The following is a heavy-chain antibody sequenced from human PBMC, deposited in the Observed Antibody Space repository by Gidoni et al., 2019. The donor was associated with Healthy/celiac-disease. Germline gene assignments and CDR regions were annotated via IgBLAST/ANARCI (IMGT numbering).Heavy chain of an antibody. CDR3: ARVPGYSSGLFDY. Sequence: QVQLVESGGCVVQPGRSLRLSCAASGFTFSSDGMHWVRQAPGKGLEWVAVIWDDGSNKYYADSVKGRFTISRDNSKNTLYLQMNSLRAEDTAVYYCARVPGYSSGLFDYWGQGTLVTVSS. CDR1: GFTFSSDG. CDR2: IWDDGSNK. J-gene: IGHJ4*02. D-gene: IGHD6-19*01. V-gene: IGHV3-33*01.